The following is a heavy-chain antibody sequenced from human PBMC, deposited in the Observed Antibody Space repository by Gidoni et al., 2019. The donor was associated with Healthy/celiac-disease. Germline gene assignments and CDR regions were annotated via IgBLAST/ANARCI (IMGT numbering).Heavy chain of an antibody. CDR1: RATFSSYT. D-gene: IGHD3-22*01. CDR3: ARGRYYDISCYYSRGYYYYGMDV. CDR2: IITILGIE. J-gene: IGHJ6*02. Sequence: QVQLVHSGAEVKKPGSSVKVYCKALRATFSSYTISAVRQAPGQGLDCMGMIITILGIENSAQKFQGRVKITADKFTITAYMELRRLRSEDTAVYYCARGRYYDISCYYSRGYYYYGMDVWGQGTTVTVSS. V-gene: IGHV1-69*02.